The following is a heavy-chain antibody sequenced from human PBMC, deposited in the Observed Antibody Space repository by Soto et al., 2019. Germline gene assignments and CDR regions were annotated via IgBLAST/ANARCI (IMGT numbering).Heavy chain of an antibody. J-gene: IGHJ4*02. CDR3: AKVPNTYYYDSSGPSFDY. CDR1: GFTFSSYA. Sequence: GGSLRLSCAASGFTFSSYAMSWVRQAPGKGLEWVSAISGSGGSTYYADSVKGRFTISRDNSKNTLYLQMNSLRAEDTAVYYCAKVPNTYYYDSSGPSFDYWGQGTLVTVSS. V-gene: IGHV3-23*01. CDR2: ISGSGGST. D-gene: IGHD3-22*01.